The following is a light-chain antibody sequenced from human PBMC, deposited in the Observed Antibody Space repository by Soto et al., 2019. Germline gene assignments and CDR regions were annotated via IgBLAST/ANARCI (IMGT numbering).Light chain of an antibody. Sequence: IQTTQSPCSLSASVGDSFTITCRASQSISSYLNWYQQNPGKAPKLLIYAAYSLQSGVTSRFSGSGSGTDSTLTISSLQPEDGATYYCQQVNSYPFTFGQGTRLE. V-gene: IGKV1-39*01. CDR2: AAY. J-gene: IGKJ5*01. CDR1: QSISSY. CDR3: QQVNSYPFT.